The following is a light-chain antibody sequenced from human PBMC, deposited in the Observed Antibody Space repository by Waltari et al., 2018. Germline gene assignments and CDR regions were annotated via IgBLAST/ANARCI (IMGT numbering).Light chain of an antibody. Sequence: IVLTQSPGTLSLSPGERATLSCRASQSVGRTLAWYQQKPGQAPRLLIYGASIRATGIPDRFSGGGSGTDFSVGINRLEPEDFAVYYCQHYVSLPATFGQGTKVEIK. V-gene: IGKV3-20*01. J-gene: IGKJ1*01. CDR3: QHYVSLPAT. CDR1: QSVGRT. CDR2: GAS.